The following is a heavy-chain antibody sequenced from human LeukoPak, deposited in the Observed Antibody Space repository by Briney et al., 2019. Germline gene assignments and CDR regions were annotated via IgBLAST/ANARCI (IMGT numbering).Heavy chain of an antibody. D-gene: IGHD2-21*02. Sequence: SVKVSCKASGGTFSSYAISWVRQAPGQGLEWMGRIIPTLGIANYAQKFQGRVTITADKSTSTAYMELSSLRSEDTAVYYCARSIVVVTDNWFDPWGQGTLVTVSS. V-gene: IGHV1-69*04. CDR3: ARSIVVVTDNWFDP. CDR2: IIPTLGIA. CDR1: GGTFSSYA. J-gene: IGHJ5*02.